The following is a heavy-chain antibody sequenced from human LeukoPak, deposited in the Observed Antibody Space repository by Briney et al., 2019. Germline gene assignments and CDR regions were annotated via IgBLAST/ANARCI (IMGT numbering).Heavy chain of an antibody. V-gene: IGHV1-69*05. D-gene: IGHD3-22*01. Sequence: ASVKVSCKASGGTFSSYAISWARQAPGQGLEWMGRIIPIFGTANYAQKFQGRVTITTDESTSTAYMELSSLRSEDTAVYYCARSGNYYDSSGYYYGWGQGTLVTVSS. CDR1: GGTFSSYA. CDR2: IIPIFGTA. CDR3: ARSGNYYDSSGYYYG. J-gene: IGHJ4*02.